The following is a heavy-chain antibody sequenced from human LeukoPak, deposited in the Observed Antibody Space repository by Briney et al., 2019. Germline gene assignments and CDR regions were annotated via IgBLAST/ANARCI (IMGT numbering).Heavy chain of an antibody. CDR1: GFTFSTYA. CDR3: TYTSSSGVVY. D-gene: IGHD6-6*01. V-gene: IGHV3-23*01. J-gene: IGHJ4*02. Sequence: GGSLRLSCAASGFTFSTYAMSWVRQAPGKGLEWVSAISGSGGTTYNADSVKGRFTISRDNSKNTAYLQMNSLETEDTAMYYCTYTSSSGVVYWGQGTLVTVSS. CDR2: ISGSGGTT.